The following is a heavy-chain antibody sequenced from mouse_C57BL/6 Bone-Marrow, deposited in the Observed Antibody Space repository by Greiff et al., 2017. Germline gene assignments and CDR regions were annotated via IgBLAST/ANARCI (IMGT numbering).Heavy chain of an antibody. V-gene: IGHV2-2*01. CDR3: ARSTMVTTNYFDY. J-gene: IGHJ2*01. CDR1: GFSLTSYG. D-gene: IGHD2-1*01. Sequence: QVQLQQSGPGLVQPSQSLSITCTVSGFSLTSYGVHWVRQSPGKGLEWLGVIWSGGSTDYNAAFISSLSISKDNSKSQVFFKMNSLLADDTAIYYCARSTMVTTNYFDYWGQGTTLTVSS. CDR2: IWSGGST.